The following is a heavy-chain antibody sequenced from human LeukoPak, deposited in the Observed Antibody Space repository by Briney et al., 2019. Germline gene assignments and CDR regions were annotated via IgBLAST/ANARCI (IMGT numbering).Heavy chain of an antibody. Sequence: GGSLRLSCEASGVTFGYYWMSWVRQAPGKGLECVANIKEDGSIKKYLDSASGRLTISRDNAENSLYLQMSSLRVEDTAVYYCARVAEFGDVLDCWGRGILVTVSS. D-gene: IGHD3-16*01. CDR1: GVTFGYYW. CDR3: ARVAEFGDVLDC. V-gene: IGHV3-7*01. CDR2: IKEDGSIK. J-gene: IGHJ4*02.